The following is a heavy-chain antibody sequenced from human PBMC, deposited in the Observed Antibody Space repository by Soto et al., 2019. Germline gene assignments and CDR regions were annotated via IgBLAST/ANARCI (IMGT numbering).Heavy chain of an antibody. D-gene: IGHD3-22*01. J-gene: IGHJ4*02. V-gene: IGHV4-39*01. Sequence: SETLSLTCTVSRGSISSYSWSWIRQPPGKGLEWIGSIYYSGTTYYNPSLKSRVTISVDTSNNQFSLRLNSVTAADTAVYYCARQHYYDSSGYYTWNWGQGTLVTVS. CDR3: ARQHYYDSSGYYTWN. CDR1: RGSISSYS. CDR2: IYYSGTT.